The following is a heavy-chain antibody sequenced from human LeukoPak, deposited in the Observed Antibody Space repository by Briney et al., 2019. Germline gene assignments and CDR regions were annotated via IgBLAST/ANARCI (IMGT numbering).Heavy chain of an antibody. J-gene: IGHJ4*02. CDR2: IGTAGDT. CDR1: GFTFRSYD. CDR3: ARRGGYDY. Sequence: GGSLRLSCVASGFTFRSYDMHWVRQATGKGLEWVSAIGTAGDTFYPGSVKGRFTISRDNAKNSLYLQMNSLRAEDTAVYYCARRGGYDYWGQGTLVTVSS. D-gene: IGHD3-16*01. V-gene: IGHV3-13*04.